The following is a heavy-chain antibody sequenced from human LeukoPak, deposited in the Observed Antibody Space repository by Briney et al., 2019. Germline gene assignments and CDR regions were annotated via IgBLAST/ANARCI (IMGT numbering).Heavy chain of an antibody. V-gene: IGHV3-53*01. CDR3: ARDAPSRRFDP. CDR2: IYSGGNT. CDR1: GFTVSNNY. J-gene: IGHJ5*02. Sequence: GGSLRLSCAASGFTVSNNYMSWVRQAPGKGLEWVSVIYSGGNTYYADSVKGRFTISRDNSQNTLYLQMNSLRAEDTAVYYCARDAPSRRFDPWGQGTLVTVSS.